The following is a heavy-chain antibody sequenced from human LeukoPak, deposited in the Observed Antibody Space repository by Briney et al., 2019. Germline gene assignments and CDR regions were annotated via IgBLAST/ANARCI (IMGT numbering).Heavy chain of an antibody. Sequence: SQTLSLTCAISGDSVSSNSAAWNWIRQSPSRGLEWLGRTYYRSKWYNDYAISVRSRITINPDTSKNQFSLQLNSVTPEDTAVYYCVRGDGTEGRALDYWGQGTLVTVSS. CDR1: GDSVSSNSAA. D-gene: IGHD3-10*01. CDR3: VRGDGTEGRALDY. J-gene: IGHJ4*02. V-gene: IGHV6-1*01. CDR2: TYYRSKWYN.